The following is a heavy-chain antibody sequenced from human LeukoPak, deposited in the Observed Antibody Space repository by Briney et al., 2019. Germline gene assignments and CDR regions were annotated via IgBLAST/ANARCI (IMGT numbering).Heavy chain of an antibody. J-gene: IGHJ4*02. D-gene: IGHD6-13*01. CDR3: ARGSQQQVDSADY. CDR2: ISYDGSNK. CDR1: GFTFSSYA. Sequence: GRSLRLSCAASGFTFSSYAMHWVRQAPGKGLEWVAVISYDGSNKYYADSVKGRFTISRDNSKNTLYLQMNSLRAEDTAVYYCARGSQQQVDSADYWGQGTLVTVSS. V-gene: IGHV3-30*04.